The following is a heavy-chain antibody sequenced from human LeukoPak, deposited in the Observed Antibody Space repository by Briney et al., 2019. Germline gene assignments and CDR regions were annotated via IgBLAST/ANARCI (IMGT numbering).Heavy chain of an antibody. D-gene: IGHD3-22*01. V-gene: IGHV3-30*04. CDR2: ISYDGSNK. Sequence: GGSLRLSCAASGFTFSSYAMHWVRQAPGKGLEWVAVISYDGSNKYYADSVKGRFTISRDNAKNSLYLQMNSLRAEDTAVYYCARDARYYDSSGYGDALDIWGQGTMVTVSS. CDR1: GFTFSSYA. CDR3: ARDARYYDSSGYGDALDI. J-gene: IGHJ3*02.